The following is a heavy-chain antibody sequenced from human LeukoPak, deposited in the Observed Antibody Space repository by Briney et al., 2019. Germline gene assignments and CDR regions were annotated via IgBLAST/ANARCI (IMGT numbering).Heavy chain of an antibody. CDR2: IKQDGSEK. V-gene: IGHV3-7*03. Sequence: GESLRLSCAASGFTFSSYWMSWVRQAPGKGLEWVANIKQDGSEKYYVDSVKGRFTISRDNAKNSLYLQMNSLKTEDTAVYYCTRYDISGPPMWGQGTLVTVSS. J-gene: IGHJ3*02. CDR3: TRYDISGPPM. D-gene: IGHD3-22*01. CDR1: GFTFSSYW.